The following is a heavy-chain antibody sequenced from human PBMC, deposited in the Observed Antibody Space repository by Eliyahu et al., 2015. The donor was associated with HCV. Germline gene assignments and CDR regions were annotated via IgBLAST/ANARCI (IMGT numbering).Heavy chain of an antibody. CDR2: INSDGRST. V-gene: IGHV3-74*01. CDR3: ARSQAADWFDP. Sequence: EVQLVESGGGLVQPGGSLXLSXAASGFTFSSDWMHWVRQAPGKGLXWVSRINSDGRSTSYADSVKGRFTISRDNAKNTLYLQMNSLRAEDTAVYYCARSQAADWFDPWGQGTLVTVSS. CDR1: GFTFSSDW. J-gene: IGHJ5*02.